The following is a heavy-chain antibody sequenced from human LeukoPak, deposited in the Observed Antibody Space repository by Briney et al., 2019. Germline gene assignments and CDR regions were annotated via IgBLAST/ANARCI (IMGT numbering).Heavy chain of an antibody. CDR2: IYYSGST. CDR1: GGSISSSSYY. V-gene: IGHV4-39*07. D-gene: IGHD6-13*01. CDR3: ARLERTTGYMAAAGTAGILADY. J-gene: IGHJ4*02. Sequence: SETLSLTCTVSGGSISSSSYYWGWIRQPPGKGLEWIGSIYYSGSTNYNPSLKSRVTISVDTSKNQFSLKLSSVTAADTAVYYCARLERTTGYMAAAGTAGILADYWGQGTLVTVSS.